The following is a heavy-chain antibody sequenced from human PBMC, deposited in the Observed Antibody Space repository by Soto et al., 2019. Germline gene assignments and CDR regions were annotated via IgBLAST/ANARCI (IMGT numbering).Heavy chain of an antibody. CDR1: GFTFSSYA. J-gene: IGHJ6*02. CDR3: AKDRYSSSQPGDV. CDR2: ISYDGSNK. V-gene: IGHV3-30-3*01. D-gene: IGHD6-13*01. Sequence: QGQLAESGGGVVQPGRSLRLSCAASGFTFSSYAMHWVRQAPGKGLEWVAVISYDGSNKYYADSVKGRFTISRDNSKNTLYLQMNSLRAEDTAVYYCAKDRYSSSQPGDVWGQGTTVTVSS.